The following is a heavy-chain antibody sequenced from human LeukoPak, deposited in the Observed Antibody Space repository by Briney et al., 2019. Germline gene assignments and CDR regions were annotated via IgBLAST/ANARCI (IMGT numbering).Heavy chain of an antibody. CDR3: AREVSGTVGGDY. CDR1: GYTFTSYY. CDR2: INPSGGST. J-gene: IGHJ4*02. D-gene: IGHD1-1*01. V-gene: IGHV1-46*01. Sequence: ASVKVSCKASGYTFTSYYMHWVRQAPGQGLEWMGMINPSGGSTSYAQKFQGRVTMTRNTSISTAYMELSSLRSEDTAVYYCAREVSGTVGGDYWGQGTLVTVSA.